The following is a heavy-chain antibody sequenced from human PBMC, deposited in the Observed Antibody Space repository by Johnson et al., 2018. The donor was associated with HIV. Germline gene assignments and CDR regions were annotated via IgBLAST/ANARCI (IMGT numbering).Heavy chain of an antibody. CDR2: ISYDGSNK. Sequence: QVQLVESGGGVVQPGGSLRLSCGASGFTFSNYWVQWVRQAPGKGLEWVAVISYDGSNKYYADSVKGRFTISRDNSKNTLYLQMNSLRAEDTAVYYCARDDGGGGDAFDIWGQGTMVTVSS. CDR1: GFTFSNYW. CDR3: ARDDGGGGDAFDI. V-gene: IGHV3-30*03. D-gene: IGHD2-15*01. J-gene: IGHJ3*02.